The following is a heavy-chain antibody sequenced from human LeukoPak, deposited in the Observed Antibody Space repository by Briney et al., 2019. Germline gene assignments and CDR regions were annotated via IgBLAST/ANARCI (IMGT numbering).Heavy chain of an antibody. CDR1: GFTFSGFD. D-gene: IGHD2-21*01. V-gene: IGHV3-13*01. CDR2: IVSTGDT. J-gene: IGHJ4*02. CDR3: VRGGHIGIDY. Sequence: GGSLRLSCAASGFTFSGFDMHWVRQPTGRGLEWVSSIVSTGDTYYLASVRGRFTISRENAKNSLYLQMNSLRAGDTAVYYCVRGGHIGIDYWGQGALVTVSS.